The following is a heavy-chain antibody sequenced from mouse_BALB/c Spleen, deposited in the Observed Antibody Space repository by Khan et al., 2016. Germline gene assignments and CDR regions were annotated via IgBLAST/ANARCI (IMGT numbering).Heavy chain of an antibody. Sequence: EVELVESGGGLVQPGGSRKLSCAASGFTFSSFGMHWVRQAPEKGLEWVAYISSGSSTIYYADTVKGRFTISRDNPKNTLFLQMTSLRSEDTAMYYCARRGGNYFDYAMDYWGQGTSVTVSS. D-gene: IGHD2-1*01. V-gene: IGHV5-17*02. CDR1: GFTFSSFG. J-gene: IGHJ4*01. CDR3: ARRGGNYFDYAMDY. CDR2: ISSGSSTI.